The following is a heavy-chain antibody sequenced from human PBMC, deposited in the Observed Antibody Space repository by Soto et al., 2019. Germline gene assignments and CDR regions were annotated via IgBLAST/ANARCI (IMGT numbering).Heavy chain of an antibody. CDR2: IYLGDSDT. Sequence: PGESLKISCKGSGYSFTSYWIGWVRQMPGKGLEWMGIIYLGDSDTRYSPSFQGQVTISADKSISTAYLQWSSLKASDTAMYYCARHPAPGKKNYYGMDVWGQGTTVTVSS. J-gene: IGHJ6*02. V-gene: IGHV5-51*01. CDR1: GYSFTSYW. CDR3: ARHPAPGKKNYYGMDV.